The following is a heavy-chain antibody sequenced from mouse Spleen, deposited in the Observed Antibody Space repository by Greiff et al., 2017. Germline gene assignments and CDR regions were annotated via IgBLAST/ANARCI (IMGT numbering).Heavy chain of an antibody. CDR1: GYTFTSYG. D-gene: IGHD4-1*01. J-gene: IGHJ2*01. V-gene: IGHV1-81*01. Sequence: VQLQQSGAELARPGASVKLSCKASGYTFTSYGISWVKQRTGQGLEWIGEIYPRSGNTYYNEKFKGKATLTADKSSSTAYMELRSLTSEDSAVYFWARTGFDYWGQGTTLTVSS. CDR2: IYPRSGNT. CDR3: ARTGFDY.